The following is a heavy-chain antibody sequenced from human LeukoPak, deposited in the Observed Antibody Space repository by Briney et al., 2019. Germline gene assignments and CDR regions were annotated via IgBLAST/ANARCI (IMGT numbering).Heavy chain of an antibody. V-gene: IGHV3-23*01. D-gene: IGHD3-3*01. Sequence: GGSLRLSCAPSGFTFSSYAMSWVRQAPGKGLEWVSAISGSGGSTYYADSVKGRFTISSDNSKNTLYLQMNSLRAEDTAVYYCAKALGVAGLGDFDYWGQGTLVTVSS. J-gene: IGHJ4*02. CDR2: ISGSGGST. CDR3: AKALGVAGLGDFDY. CDR1: GFTFSSYA.